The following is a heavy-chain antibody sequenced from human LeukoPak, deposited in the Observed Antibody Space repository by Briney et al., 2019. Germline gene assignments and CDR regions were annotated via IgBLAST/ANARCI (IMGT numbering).Heavy chain of an antibody. J-gene: IGHJ4*02. CDR1: GGSFSGYY. CDR2: INHSGST. Sequence: PSETLSLTCAVYGGSFSGYYWSWIRQPPGKGLEWIGEINHSGSTNYNPSLKSRVTISVDTSKNQFSLKLNSVTAADTAVYYCASLVSWPLVPNWGQGTLVTVSS. D-gene: IGHD2-8*02. V-gene: IGHV4-34*01. CDR3: ASLVSWPLVPN.